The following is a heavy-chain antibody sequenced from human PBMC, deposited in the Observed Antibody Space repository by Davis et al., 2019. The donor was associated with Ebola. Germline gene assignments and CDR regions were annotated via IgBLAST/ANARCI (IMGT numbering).Heavy chain of an antibody. J-gene: IGHJ4*02. CDR3: ARGLITFDY. Sequence: SETLSLTCTVSGGSISSYYWSWIRQPPGKGLEWIGYIYYSGSTNYNPSLKSRVTISVDTSKNQFSLKLSSVTAADTAVYYCARGLITFDYWGQGTLVTASS. CDR2: IYYSGST. V-gene: IGHV4-59*01. CDR1: GGSISSYY. D-gene: IGHD3-16*01.